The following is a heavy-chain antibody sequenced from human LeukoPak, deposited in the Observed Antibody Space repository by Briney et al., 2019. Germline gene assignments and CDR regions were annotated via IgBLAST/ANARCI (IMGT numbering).Heavy chain of an antibody. D-gene: IGHD3-22*01. CDR2: IIPIFGTA. V-gene: IGHV1-69*01. CDR3: ARVSYYDSSGYSPFDY. J-gene: IGHJ4*02. Sequence: ASVHVSCKASGGTFSSYAISWVRQAPGQGLEWMGGIIPIFGTANYAQKFQGRVTITADESTSTAYMELSSLRSEDTAVYYCARVSYYDSSGYSPFDYWGQGTLVTVSS. CDR1: GGTFSSYA.